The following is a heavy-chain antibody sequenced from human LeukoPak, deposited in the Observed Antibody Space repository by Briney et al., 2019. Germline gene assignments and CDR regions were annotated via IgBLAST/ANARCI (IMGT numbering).Heavy chain of an antibody. CDR2: IRYDGSNT. D-gene: IGHD6-19*01. J-gene: IGHJ4*02. CDR1: GFTFNNYG. CDR3: AKYSSGWVNDY. Sequence: GGSLRLSCAASGFTFNNYGTHWVRQAPGKGLEWLAFIRYDGSNTYYADSVKGRFTVSRDDSKNTLYLQMNSLRGDDTAVYYCAKYSSGWVNDYWGQGTLVTVSS. V-gene: IGHV3-30*02.